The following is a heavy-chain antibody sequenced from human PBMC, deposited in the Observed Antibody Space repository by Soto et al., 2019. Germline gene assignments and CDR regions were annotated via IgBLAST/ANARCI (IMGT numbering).Heavy chain of an antibody. J-gene: IGHJ6*02. V-gene: IGHV4-31*03. D-gene: IGHD3-10*01. CDR1: GGSISSGGYY. CDR3: ARQTRYGSGNYYYYYGMDV. CDR2: IYYSGST. Sequence: QVQLQESGPGLVKPSQTLSLTCTVSGGSISSGGYYWSWIRQHPGKGLEWIGYIYYSGSTYYNPSLKGRVTISVDTSKNQFSLKLSSVTAADTAVYYCARQTRYGSGNYYYYYGMDVWGQGTTVTVSS.